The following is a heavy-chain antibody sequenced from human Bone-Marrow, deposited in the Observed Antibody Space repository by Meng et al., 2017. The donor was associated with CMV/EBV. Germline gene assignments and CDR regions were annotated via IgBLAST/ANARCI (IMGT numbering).Heavy chain of an antibody. D-gene: IGHD2-8*01. CDR2: IRYDGSNK. V-gene: IGHV3-30*02. CDR3: AKDFPGRNRVFDGHYGMDV. CDR1: GFTFSSYG. Sequence: GESLKISCAASGFTFSSYGMHWVRQAPGKGLEWVAFIRYDGSNKYYADSVKGRFTISRDNSKNTLYLKMNSLRAEDTAVYYCAKDFPGRNRVFDGHYGMDVWGQGTTVTVSS. J-gene: IGHJ6*02.